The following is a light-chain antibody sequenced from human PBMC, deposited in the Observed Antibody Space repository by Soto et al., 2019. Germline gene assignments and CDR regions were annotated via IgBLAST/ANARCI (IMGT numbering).Light chain of an antibody. CDR3: QQFNSYPPP. CDR2: DAS. CDR1: QGISSA. Sequence: AIQLTHSPSSLSASVGYRVTITCRASQGISSALAWYQQKPGKAPKLLIYDASSLESGVPSRFSGSGSGTDFTLTISSLQPEDFAPHYCQQFNSYPPPLGGGTKVEIK. J-gene: IGKJ4*01. V-gene: IGKV1-13*02.